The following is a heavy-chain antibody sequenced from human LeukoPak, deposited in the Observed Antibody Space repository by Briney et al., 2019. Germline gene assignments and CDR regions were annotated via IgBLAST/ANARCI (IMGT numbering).Heavy chain of an antibody. V-gene: IGHV1-69*05. CDR1: GGTFNSYA. CDR2: IILIFGTA. D-gene: IGHD3-10*01. CDR3: AREAYYGSGKFDY. Sequence: SVKVSCKASGGTFNSYAISWVRQAPGQGREWMGGIILIFGTANYAQKFQGRVTITTDESTSTAYMELSSLRSEDTAVYYCAREAYYGSGKFDYWGQGTLVTVSS. J-gene: IGHJ4*02.